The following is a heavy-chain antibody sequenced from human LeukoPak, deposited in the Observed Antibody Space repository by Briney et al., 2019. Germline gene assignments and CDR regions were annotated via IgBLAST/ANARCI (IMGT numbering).Heavy chain of an antibody. CDR1: GFTYGSYW. V-gene: IGHV3-48*04. CDR3: ATDGAGFDT. J-gene: IGHJ5*02. CDR2: INIGGTNT. Sequence: GGSLRLSCAASGFTYGSYWMSWVRQAPGKGLEWLSYINIGGTNTHYADSVKGRFTISRDNAKKSLYLEMNNLRAEDTAVYYCATDGAGFDTWGQGVLVTVSS.